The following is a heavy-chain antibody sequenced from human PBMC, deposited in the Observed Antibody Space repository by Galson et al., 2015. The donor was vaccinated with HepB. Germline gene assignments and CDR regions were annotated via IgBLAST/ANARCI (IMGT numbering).Heavy chain of an antibody. D-gene: IGHD4-11*01. CDR1: GVTFSNYA. CDR2: IFGSGGST. Sequence: SLGLSGAASGVTFSNYAMRWARQAPGKGLEGGRVIFGSGGSTYYADSVKGRFTISRDNAKNSLYLQMNSLSAEDTAVYYCAIDPTGRGAFDIWGQGTMVTVSS. CDR3: AIDPTGRGAFDI. V-gene: IGHV3-23*01. J-gene: IGHJ3*02.